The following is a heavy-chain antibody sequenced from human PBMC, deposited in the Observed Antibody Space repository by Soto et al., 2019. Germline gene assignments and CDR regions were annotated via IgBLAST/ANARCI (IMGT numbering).Heavy chain of an antibody. Sequence: EVQLFESGGGLVQPGGSLRLSCAASGFTFSSYAMSWVRQAPGKGLEWVSAISVSGGSTYYADSVKGRFTISRDNSKNTLHLQMNSLRAEDTALYFCATSRAAAGTPCDYWGQGTLVTVSS. CDR1: GFTFSSYA. D-gene: IGHD6-13*01. J-gene: IGHJ4*02. CDR3: ATSRAAAGTPCDY. CDR2: ISVSGGST. V-gene: IGHV3-23*01.